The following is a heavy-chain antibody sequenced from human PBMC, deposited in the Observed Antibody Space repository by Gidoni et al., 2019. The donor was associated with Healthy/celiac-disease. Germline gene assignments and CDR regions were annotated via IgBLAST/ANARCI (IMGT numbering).Heavy chain of an antibody. CDR3: ARGRGYSYEIFDY. CDR2: INHSGST. V-gene: IGHV4-34*01. CDR1: GGSFSGYY. J-gene: IGHJ4*02. D-gene: IGHD5-18*01. Sequence: QVQLQQWGAGLLKPSETLSLTCAVYGGSFSGYYWSWIRQPPGKGLEWIGEINHSGSTNYNPSLKSRVTISVDTSKNQFSLKLSSVTAADTAVYYCARGRGYSYEIFDYWGQGTLVTVSS.